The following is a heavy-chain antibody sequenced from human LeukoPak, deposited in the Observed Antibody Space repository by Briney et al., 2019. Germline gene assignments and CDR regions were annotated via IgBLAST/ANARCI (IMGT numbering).Heavy chain of an antibody. CDR2: IYSGGST. CDR1: GFTVSSNY. CDR3: ASASDNYYYYYGMDV. V-gene: IGHV3-53*01. Sequence: GGSLRLSCAASGFTVSSNYMSWVRQAPGKGLEWVSVIYSGGSTYYADSVKGRFTISRDNSKNTLYLQMNSLRAEDTAVYYCASASDNYYYYYGMDVWGQGTTVTVSS. D-gene: IGHD6-6*01. J-gene: IGHJ6*02.